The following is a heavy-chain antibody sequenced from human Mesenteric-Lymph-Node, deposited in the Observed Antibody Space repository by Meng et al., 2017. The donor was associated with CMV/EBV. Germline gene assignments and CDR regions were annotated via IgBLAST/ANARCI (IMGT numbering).Heavy chain of an antibody. D-gene: IGHD3-3*01. V-gene: IGHV3-9*01. J-gene: IGHJ4*02. CDR3: VKVPVQYYDFWSAPYYFDS. CDR2: IAWSSGSL. Sequence: SLKISCAASGFTFDKYAMHWVRQVSGKGLEWVSGIAWSSGSLAYADSVKGRFTISRDNAKNSLYLQMNSLRLEDTALYYCVKVPVQYYDFWSAPYYFDSWGQGTLVTVSS. CDR1: GFTFDKYA.